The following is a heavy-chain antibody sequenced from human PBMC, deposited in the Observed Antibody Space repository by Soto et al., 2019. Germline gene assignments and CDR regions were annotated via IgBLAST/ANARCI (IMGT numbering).Heavy chain of an antibody. Sequence: EVQLVESGGGLVQPGRSLRLSCTGSGFTLGAYAMSWVRQAPGKGLEWVGSIRSRAYGGTTEYAASVKGRFTISRDASKSIAYLQTDSLKTEDTAMYFCARYRLAADLSDFDYWGQGTLVTVSS. CDR1: GFTLGAYA. CDR2: IRSRAYGGTT. J-gene: IGHJ4*02. V-gene: IGHV3-49*04. D-gene: IGHD6-25*01. CDR3: ARYRLAADLSDFDY.